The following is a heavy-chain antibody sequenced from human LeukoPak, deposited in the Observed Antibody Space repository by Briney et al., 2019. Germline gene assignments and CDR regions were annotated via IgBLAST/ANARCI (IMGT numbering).Heavy chain of an antibody. V-gene: IGHV3-30-3*01. CDR2: ISYNGSKR. D-gene: IGHD1-26*01. J-gene: IGHJ4*02. CDR3: ARDESGRRFDY. Sequence: GRPLRLSCAASGFTFSSYAIHWVRQAPGKGLEWVAVISYNGSKRHYADSVKGRFTISRDISKNTLYLQMNSLRAEDTAVYYCARDESGRRFDYWGQGTLVTVSS. CDR1: GFTFSSYA.